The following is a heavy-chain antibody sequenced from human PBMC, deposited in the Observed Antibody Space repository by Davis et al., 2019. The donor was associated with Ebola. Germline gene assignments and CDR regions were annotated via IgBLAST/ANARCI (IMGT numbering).Heavy chain of an antibody. Sequence: ASVKVSCKASGYTFTGYHMHWVRQAPGQGLEWMGWISAYNGNTNYAQKLQGRVTMTTDTSTSTAYMELRSLRSEDTAVYYCARDHNPSFPSPAFDIWGQVTMVTVSS. CDR1: GYTFTGYH. J-gene: IGHJ3*02. CDR2: ISAYNGNT. V-gene: IGHV1-18*01. CDR3: ARDHNPSFPSPAFDI.